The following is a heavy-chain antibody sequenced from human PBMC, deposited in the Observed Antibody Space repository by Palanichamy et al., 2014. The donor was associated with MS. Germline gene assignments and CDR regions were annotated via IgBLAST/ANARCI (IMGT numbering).Heavy chain of an antibody. CDR1: GYSFTTYG. D-gene: IGHD2-8*01. V-gene: IGHV1-18*01. Sequence: QGQMVQSGTEAQKPGASVKVSCKSFGYSFTTYGVSWVRQAPGQGLEWMGWISTSTGKANYVQKFLGRVTLTTDTSTSTVYMEVRSLRSDDTAVYYCARDWECTHGGCYDVFDIWGQGTMVIVSS. CDR2: ISTSTGKA. J-gene: IGHJ3*02. CDR3: ARDWECTHGGCYDVFDI.